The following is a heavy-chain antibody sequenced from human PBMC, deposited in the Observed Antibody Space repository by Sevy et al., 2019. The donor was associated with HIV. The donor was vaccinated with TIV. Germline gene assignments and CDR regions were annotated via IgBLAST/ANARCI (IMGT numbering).Heavy chain of an antibody. V-gene: IGHV3-48*03. Sequence: GGSLRLSCAASGFTFSSYEMNWVRQALGKGLEWVSYISSDGTTIYYADSVKGRFTISRDNGQNSVSLQMKSLRAEDTAVYYCARDLDDNSGYYYGAIDYWGQGTLVTVSS. CDR1: GFTFSSYE. J-gene: IGHJ4*02. CDR3: ARDLDDNSGYYYGAIDY. D-gene: IGHD3-22*01. CDR2: ISSDGTTI.